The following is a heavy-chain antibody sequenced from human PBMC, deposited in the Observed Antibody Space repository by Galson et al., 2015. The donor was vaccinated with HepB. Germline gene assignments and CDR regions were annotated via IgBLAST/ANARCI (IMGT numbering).Heavy chain of an antibody. V-gene: IGHV6-1*01. CDR3: ARGIAAAGHALDI. CDR2: TYYRSNWYK. Sequence: CAISGDSVSSNSAVWSWIRQSPSRGLEWLGRTYYRSNWYKDDAVSVKGRITINPDTSKNQSSLHLNSVTPDDTAVYYCARGIAAAGHALDIWGQGTMVTVSS. D-gene: IGHD6-13*01. CDR1: GDSVSSNSAV. J-gene: IGHJ3*02.